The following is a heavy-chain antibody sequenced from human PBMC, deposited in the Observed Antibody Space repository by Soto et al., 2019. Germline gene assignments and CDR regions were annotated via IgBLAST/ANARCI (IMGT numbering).Heavy chain of an antibody. CDR1: GGTFSSYA. CDR2: IIPIFGTA. D-gene: IGHD6-6*01. CDR3: ARESQQLVPAFDI. J-gene: IGHJ3*02. Sequence: GASVKVSCKASGGTFSSYAISWVRQAPGQGLEWMGGIIPIFGTANYAQKFQGRVTITADESTSTAYMELSSLRSEDTAMYYCARESQQLVPAFDIWGQGTMVTVS. V-gene: IGHV1-69*13.